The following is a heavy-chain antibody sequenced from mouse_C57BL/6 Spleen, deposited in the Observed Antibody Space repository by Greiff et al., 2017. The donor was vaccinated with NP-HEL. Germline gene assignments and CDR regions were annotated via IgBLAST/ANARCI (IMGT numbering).Heavy chain of an antibody. CDR2: LCHHANCYTT. V-gene: IGHV7-3*04. D-gene: IGHD1-1*01. J-gene: IGHJ2*01. CDR1: FFPFPSSS. Sequence: DVKLVESGGGLVQPGGSLSLSCAASFFPFPSSSLLCFLPPPFPSLSFFFFLCHHANCYTTEYSASVKGRFTISRDNSQSILYLRMNALRAEDSATYYCARAITKDYWGQGTTLTVSS. CDR3: ARAITKDY.